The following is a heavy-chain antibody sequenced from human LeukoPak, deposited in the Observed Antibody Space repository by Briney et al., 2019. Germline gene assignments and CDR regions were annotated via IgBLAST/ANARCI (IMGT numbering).Heavy chain of an antibody. J-gene: IGHJ4*02. V-gene: IGHV3-23*01. Sequence: GGSLRLSCAASGFTFSSYAISWVRQAPGKGLEWVSAISGSGGSTYYADSVKGRFTISRDNSKNTLYLQMNSLRAEDTAVYYCAKNMMPIVVVPAAAFDYWGQGSLVTVSS. CDR1: GFTFSSYA. D-gene: IGHD2-2*01. CDR3: AKNMMPIVVVPAAAFDY. CDR2: ISGSGGST.